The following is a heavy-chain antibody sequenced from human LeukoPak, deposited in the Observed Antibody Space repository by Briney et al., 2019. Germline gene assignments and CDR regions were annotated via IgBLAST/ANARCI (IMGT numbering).Heavy chain of an antibody. V-gene: IGHV3-21*01. Sequence: GGSLRLSCAASGFTFSSYSMNWVRQAPGKGLEWVSSISSSSSYIYYADSVKGRFTISRDNAKNPLYLQMNSLRAEDTAVYYCARGGYDFWSGYSENPLDYWGQGTLVTVSS. CDR1: GFTFSSYS. CDR3: ARGGYDFWSGYSENPLDY. J-gene: IGHJ4*02. CDR2: ISSSSSYI. D-gene: IGHD3-3*01.